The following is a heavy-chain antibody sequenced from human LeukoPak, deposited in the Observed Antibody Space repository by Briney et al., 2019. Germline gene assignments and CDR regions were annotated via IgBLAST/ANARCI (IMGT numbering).Heavy chain of an antibody. CDR2: ISGSGGST. CDR1: GFTFSSYA. Sequence: GGSLRLSCAASGFTFSSYAMSWVRQAPGKGLEWVSAISGSGGSTYYADSVKGRFTISRDNSKNTLYLQMNSLRAEDTAVYYCAKGLFSRGSYYDDAFDIWGQGTMVTVSS. V-gene: IGHV3-23*01. CDR3: AKGLFSRGSYYDDAFDI. D-gene: IGHD1-26*01. J-gene: IGHJ3*02.